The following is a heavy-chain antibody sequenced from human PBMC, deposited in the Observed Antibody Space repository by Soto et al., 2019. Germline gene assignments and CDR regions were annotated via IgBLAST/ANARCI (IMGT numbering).Heavy chain of an antibody. CDR3: ARAPEEIWFGERNSSGMDV. D-gene: IGHD3-10*01. CDR2: IYYSGST. CDR1: GGSISSSRVS. V-gene: IGHV4-39*01. Sequence: SYSMSLGCTVSGGSISSSRVSGCWIHHPPGKGLEWIGSIYYSGSTYYNPSLKSRVTISVDTSKNQFSLKLSSVTAADTAVYYCARAPEEIWFGERNSSGMDVWGQGTTVTVSS. J-gene: IGHJ6*02.